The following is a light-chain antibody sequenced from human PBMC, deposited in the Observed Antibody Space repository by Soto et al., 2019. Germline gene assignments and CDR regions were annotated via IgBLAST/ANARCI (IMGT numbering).Light chain of an antibody. J-gene: IGKJ1*01. Sequence: ELVLTPSPGTISLSPGGRATLSCRVSESLTGDHLAWYQQKPGQAPRLLMFGASSRAPGIPDRFSGSGSGTDFTLTISRLQSEDFAVYYCQHYSTSRGAFGQGTKV. CDR1: ESLTGDH. V-gene: IGKV3-20*01. CDR2: GAS. CDR3: QHYSTSRGA.